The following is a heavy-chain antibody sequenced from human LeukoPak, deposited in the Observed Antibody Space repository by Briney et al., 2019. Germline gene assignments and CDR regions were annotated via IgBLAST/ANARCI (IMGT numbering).Heavy chain of an antibody. V-gene: IGHV3-30*18. CDR3: AKDGLAAAGRGYYMDV. D-gene: IGHD6-13*01. J-gene: IGHJ6*03. CDR2: ISYDGSNK. CDR1: GFTFSSYG. Sequence: PGGSLRLSCAASGFTFSSYGMHWVRQAPGKGLEWVAVISYDGSNKYYADSVKGRFTISRDNSKNTLYLQMNSLRAEDTAVYYCAKDGLAAAGRGYYMDVWGKGTTVTISS.